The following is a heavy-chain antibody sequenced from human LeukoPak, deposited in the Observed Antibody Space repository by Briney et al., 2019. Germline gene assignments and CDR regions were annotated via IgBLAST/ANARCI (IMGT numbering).Heavy chain of an antibody. CDR2: IYHSPST. CDR1: GYSISSGYY. CDR3: ARVPASWGFDF. V-gene: IGHV4-38-2*02. J-gene: IGHJ4*02. Sequence: SETLSLTCSVSGYSISSGYYWGWIRQPPGKGLEWIATIYHSPSTYYNPSLKSRVTISVDTSQIRFSLKVNSVTAADTAVYYCARVPASWGFDFWGQGALVTVSS. D-gene: IGHD7-27*01.